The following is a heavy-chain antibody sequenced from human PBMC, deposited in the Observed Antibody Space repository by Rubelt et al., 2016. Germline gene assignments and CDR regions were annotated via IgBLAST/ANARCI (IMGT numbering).Heavy chain of an antibody. J-gene: IGHJ3*02. CDR1: GFSLSTSGMC. CDR3: AGGVSITEQRNAFDI. Sequence: QVTLRESGPALVKPTQTLTLTCTFSGFSLSTSGMCVSWIRQPPGKALEWLARIDWDDDKYYSTSLKTRLTISKDTSKNPVVLTMTNMDPVDTATYYCAGGVSITEQRNAFDIWGQGTMVTVSS. CDR2: IDWDDDK. V-gene: IGHV2-70*15. D-gene: IGHD5-24*01.